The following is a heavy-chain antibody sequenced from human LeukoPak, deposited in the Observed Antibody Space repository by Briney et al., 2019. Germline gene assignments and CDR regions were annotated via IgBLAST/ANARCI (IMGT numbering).Heavy chain of an antibody. CDR2: IYYSGST. CDR3: ARGVRGLVLRGRYYFDY. D-gene: IGHD6-19*01. Sequence: PSETLSLTCTVSGVSISSFYWSWIRQPPGKGLEWIGYIYYSGSTNYNPSLKSRVTISVDTSKNQFSLKLSSVTAADTAVYYCARGVRGLVLRGRYYFDYWGQGTLVTVSS. CDR1: GVSISSFY. V-gene: IGHV4-59*01. J-gene: IGHJ4*02.